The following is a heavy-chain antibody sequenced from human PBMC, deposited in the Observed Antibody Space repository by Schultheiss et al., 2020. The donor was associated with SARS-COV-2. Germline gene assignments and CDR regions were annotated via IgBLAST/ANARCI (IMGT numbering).Heavy chain of an antibody. D-gene: IGHD1-7*01. CDR2: ISWNSGSI. J-gene: IGHJ6*02. Sequence: GGSLRLSCAASGFTFDDYAMHWVRQAPGKGLEWVSGISWNSGSIAYADSVKGRFTISRDNAKNSLYLQMNSLRAEDTAVYYCATNYDNRYYYYYGMDVWGQGTTVTVAS. CDR3: ATNYDNRYYYYYGMDV. CDR1: GFTFDDYA. V-gene: IGHV3-9*01.